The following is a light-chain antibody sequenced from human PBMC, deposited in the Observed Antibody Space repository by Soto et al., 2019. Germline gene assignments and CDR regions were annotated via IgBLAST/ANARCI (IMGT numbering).Light chain of an antibody. J-gene: IGKJ4*01. CDR3: LHDYFYPLT. Sequence: AIQLTQSPSSLSASVGDRVTITCRASRDITTALGWYQHLPGKAPKVLIFAASTLYSGVPSRFSGSGSGTEFTITISSLQPEDSGTYYCLHDYFYPLTFGGGTKVEIK. CDR1: RDITTA. CDR2: AAS. V-gene: IGKV1-6*01.